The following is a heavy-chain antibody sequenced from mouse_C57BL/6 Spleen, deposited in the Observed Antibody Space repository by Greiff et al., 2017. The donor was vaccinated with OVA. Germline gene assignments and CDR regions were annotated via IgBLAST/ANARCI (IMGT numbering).Heavy chain of an antibody. J-gene: IGHJ2*01. D-gene: IGHD1-1*01. Sequence: EVMLVESGGGLVKPGGSLKLSCAASGFTFSSYAMSWVRQTPEKRLEWVATISDGGSYTYYPDNVKGRFTISRDNAKNNLYLQMRHLKSEDTAMYYCARETGDYYGSSYFDYWGQGTTLTVSS. V-gene: IGHV5-4*01. CDR3: ARETGDYYGSSYFDY. CDR1: GFTFSSYA. CDR2: ISDGGSYT.